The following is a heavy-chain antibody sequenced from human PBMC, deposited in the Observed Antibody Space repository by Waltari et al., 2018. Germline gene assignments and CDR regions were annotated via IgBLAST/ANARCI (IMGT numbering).Heavy chain of an antibody. Sequence: QVQLVESGGGVVQPGTSLRLSCAASGFTFNTPAMHWVRQAPGKGLEWVAIISYHETNKYYADSVKGRFTISRDNSQNTLYLQMNSLRAEDTALYYCARDTKNGDFGDAFDFWGQGTMVIVSS. V-gene: IGHV3-30*01. J-gene: IGHJ3*01. CDR2: ISYHETNK. CDR3: ARDTKNGDFGDAFDF. D-gene: IGHD4-17*01. CDR1: GFTFNTPA.